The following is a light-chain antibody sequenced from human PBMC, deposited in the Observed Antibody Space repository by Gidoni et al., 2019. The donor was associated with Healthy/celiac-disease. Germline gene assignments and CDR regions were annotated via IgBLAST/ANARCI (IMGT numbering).Light chain of an antibody. V-gene: IGKV1-9*01. CDR2: AAS. J-gene: IGKJ4*01. Sequence: DIQLTQSPSFLSASVGDRVTITCRASQGISSYLAWYQQKPGKAPKLLIYAASTLQSGVPSRFSGSGSGTEFTLTSSSLQPEDFATYYCQQLNSYPFTFGGXTKVEIK. CDR3: QQLNSYPFT. CDR1: QGISSY.